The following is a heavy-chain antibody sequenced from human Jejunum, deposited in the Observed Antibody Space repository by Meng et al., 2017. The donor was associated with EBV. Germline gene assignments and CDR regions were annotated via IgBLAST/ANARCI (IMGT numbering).Heavy chain of an antibody. J-gene: IGHJ4*02. V-gene: IGHV4-4*02. CDR3: ARYGSGYFPALWY. CDR2: IYHSGST. CDR1: GDSISSSNW. Sequence: QVELQESGPGLVKPSGTLSLTCAFSGDSISSSNWWSWVRQPPGKGLEWIGEIYHSGSTNYNPSLKSRVTISVDKSKNQFSLKLSSVTAADTAVYYCARYGSGYFPALWYWGQGTLVTVSS. D-gene: IGHD3-3*01.